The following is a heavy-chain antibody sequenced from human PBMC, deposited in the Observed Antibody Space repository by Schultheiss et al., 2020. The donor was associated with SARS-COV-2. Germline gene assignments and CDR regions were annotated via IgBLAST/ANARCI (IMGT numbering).Heavy chain of an antibody. CDR2: INHSGST. D-gene: IGHD5-12*01. J-gene: IGHJ5*02. Sequence: SQTLSLTCAVYGGSFSGYYWSWIRQPPGKGLEWIGEINHSGSTNYNPSLKSRVTISVDTSKNQFSLKLSSVTAADTAVYYCAREDSGYDRRLYNWFDPWGQGTLVTVSS. V-gene: IGHV4-34*01. CDR3: AREDSGYDRRLYNWFDP. CDR1: GGSFSGYY.